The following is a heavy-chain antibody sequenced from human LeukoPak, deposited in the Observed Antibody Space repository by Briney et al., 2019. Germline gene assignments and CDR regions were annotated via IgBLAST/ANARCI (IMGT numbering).Heavy chain of an antibody. CDR3: AGGDRNGWYFYY. V-gene: IGHV3-20*04. D-gene: IGHD6-19*01. CDR1: GFIFDDHG. J-gene: IGHJ4*02. CDR2: INWNGGST. Sequence: TGGSLRLSCAASGFIFDDHGMSWVRQAPGKGLEWVSGINWNGGSTGYADSVKGRFTISRDNAKNSLYLQMGSLRAEDTALYYCAGGDRNGWYFYYWGQGTLVTVSS.